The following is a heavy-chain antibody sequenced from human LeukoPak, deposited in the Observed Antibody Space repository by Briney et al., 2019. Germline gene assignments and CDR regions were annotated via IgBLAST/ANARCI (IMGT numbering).Heavy chain of an antibody. CDR3: AKEAVSGPFHY. CDR1: GGSVSRGYYY. CDR2: IYTDGSS. Sequence: SETLSLICTVSGGSVSRGYYYWSWIRQPAGERLEWIGRIYTDGSSYYNPSLKSRVTISLDTSKNHFSLKLTSVTAADTAVYYCAKEAVSGPFHYWGQGTLVTVSS. J-gene: IGHJ4*02. D-gene: IGHD6-19*01. V-gene: IGHV4-61*02.